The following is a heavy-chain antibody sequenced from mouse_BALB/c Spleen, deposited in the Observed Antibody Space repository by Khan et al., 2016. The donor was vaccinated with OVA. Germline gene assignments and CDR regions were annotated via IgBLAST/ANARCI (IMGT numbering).Heavy chain of an antibody. J-gene: IGHJ4*01. CDR3: ARDGSHYNYAMDY. D-gene: IGHD2-3*01. CDR1: GYSITSDYA. CDR2: ISSSGST. V-gene: IGHV3-2*02. Sequence: EVKLLESGPGLVKPSQSLSLTCTVTGYSITSDYAWNWIRQFPGNKLEWMGYISSSGSTKYNPALKSRIPITRDTSKNQFFLQLNSVTTEDTATYYCARDGSHYNYAMDYWGQGTSVTVSS.